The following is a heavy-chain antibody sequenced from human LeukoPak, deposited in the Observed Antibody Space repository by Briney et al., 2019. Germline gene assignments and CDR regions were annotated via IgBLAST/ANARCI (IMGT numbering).Heavy chain of an antibody. CDR2: ISSSSSYI. V-gene: IGHV3-21*01. Sequence: GGSLRLSCAASGFTFSSYSMNWVRHAPGKGLEWVSSISSSSSYIYYADSVKGRFTISRDNAKNSLYLQMNSLRAEDTAVYYCARDIDEDFWSGYYDNWFDPWGQGTLVTVPS. CDR3: ARDIDEDFWSGYYDNWFDP. CDR1: GFTFSSYS. D-gene: IGHD3-3*01. J-gene: IGHJ5*02.